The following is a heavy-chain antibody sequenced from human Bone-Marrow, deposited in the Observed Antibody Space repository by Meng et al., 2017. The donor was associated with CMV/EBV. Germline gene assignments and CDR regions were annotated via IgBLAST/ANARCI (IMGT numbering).Heavy chain of an antibody. V-gene: IGHV4-34*01. J-gene: IGHJ1*01. CDR1: GGSFSGYY. CDR3: ARGVGFWSGYPLGA. CDR2: INHSGRT. Sequence: GSLRLSCAVYGGSFSGYYWSWIRQPPGKGLEWIGEINHSGRTNYNPSLKSRVTISVDTSKNQFSLKLSSVTAADTAVYYCARGVGFWSGYPLGAWGQGTLVTVSS. D-gene: IGHD3-3*01.